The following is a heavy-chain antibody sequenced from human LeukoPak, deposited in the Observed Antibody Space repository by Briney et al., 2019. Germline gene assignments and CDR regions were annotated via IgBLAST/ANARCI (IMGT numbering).Heavy chain of an antibody. V-gene: IGHV1-18*01. D-gene: IGHD2-2*01. CDR2: ISAYNGNT. CDR3: ASGYCSSTSCYPYYMDV. J-gene: IGHJ6*03. Sequence: VASVKVSCKASGYTFTSYGISWVRQAPGQGLEWMGWISAYNGNTNYAQKLQGRVTMTTDTSTSTAYMELRSLRSDDTAVYYCASGYCSSTSCYPYYMDVWGKGTTVTVSS. CDR1: GYTFTSYG.